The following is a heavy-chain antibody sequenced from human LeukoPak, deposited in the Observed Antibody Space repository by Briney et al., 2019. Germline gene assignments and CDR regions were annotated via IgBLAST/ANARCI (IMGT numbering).Heavy chain of an antibody. CDR3: ARDRGRADFWSGYYREYYMDV. V-gene: IGHV1-18*01. Sequence: ASVKVSCKASGYTFTSYGISWVRQAPGQGLEWMGCISAYNGNTNYAQKLQGRVTMTTDTSTSTAYMELRSLRSDDTAVYYCARDRGRADFWSGYYREYYMDVWGKGTTVTVSS. J-gene: IGHJ6*03. CDR1: GYTFTSYG. D-gene: IGHD3-3*01. CDR2: ISAYNGNT.